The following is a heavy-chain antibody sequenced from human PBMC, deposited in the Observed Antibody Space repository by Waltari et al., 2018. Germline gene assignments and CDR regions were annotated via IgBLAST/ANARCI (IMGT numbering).Heavy chain of an antibody. CDR2: IRPDGSGE. Sequence: EVQLVESGGGLVQPGGSLRLSCAASGFIFSNSWMSWVRQAPEKGLGWVANIRPDGSGEYYVDSVKGRLTISRDNAENSLYLQMNSLRAEDTAVYYSAIMGFHRFDYWGQGTVVTVSS. V-gene: IGHV3-7*01. CDR3: AIMGFHRFDY. J-gene: IGHJ4*02. D-gene: IGHD2-8*01. CDR1: GFIFSNSW.